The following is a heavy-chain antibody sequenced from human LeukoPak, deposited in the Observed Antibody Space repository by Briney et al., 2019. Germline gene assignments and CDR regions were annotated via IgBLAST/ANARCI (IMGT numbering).Heavy chain of an antibody. D-gene: IGHD3-22*01. CDR1: GGSISSGSYY. J-gene: IGHJ4*02. Sequence: PSQTLSLTCTVSGGSISSGSYYWSWIRQPAGKGLEWIGRIYTSGSTNYNPSLKSRVTISVDTSKNQFSLKLSSVTAADTAVYYCARDSGSSGWLDYWSQGTLVTVSS. CDR3: ARDSGSSGWLDY. V-gene: IGHV4-61*02. CDR2: IYTSGST.